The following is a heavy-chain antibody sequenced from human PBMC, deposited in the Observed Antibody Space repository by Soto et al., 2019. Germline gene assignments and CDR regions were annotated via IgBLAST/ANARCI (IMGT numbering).Heavy chain of an antibody. Sequence: QVQLVQSGAEVKKPGASVKVSCKASGYIFINYGLSWVRQAPGEGLEWMGWISVHNGKTHSAQKFQGRVTMTPETSTRTAYMDLRSRRADDTAVYYCARDDRQWAGAEAVVTAPRVYPGMHVWGQGTTVIVSS. D-gene: IGHD2-21*02. CDR1: GYIFINYG. J-gene: IGHJ6*02. CDR3: ARDDRQWAGAEAVVTAPRVYPGMHV. V-gene: IGHV1-18*01. CDR2: ISVHNGKT.